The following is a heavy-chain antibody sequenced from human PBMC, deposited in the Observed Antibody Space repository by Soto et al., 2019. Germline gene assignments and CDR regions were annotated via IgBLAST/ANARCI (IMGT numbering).Heavy chain of an antibody. CDR3: ARDVRIAARPGYYGMDV. V-gene: IGHV1-18*01. Sequence: ASVKVSCKASGYTFTSYGISWVRQAPGQGLEWMGWISAYNGNTNYAQKLQGRVTMTTDTSTSTAYMELRSLRSDDTAVYYCARDVRIAARPGYYGMDVWGQGTTVTVSS. J-gene: IGHJ6*02. CDR1: GYTFTSYG. CDR2: ISAYNGNT. D-gene: IGHD6-6*01.